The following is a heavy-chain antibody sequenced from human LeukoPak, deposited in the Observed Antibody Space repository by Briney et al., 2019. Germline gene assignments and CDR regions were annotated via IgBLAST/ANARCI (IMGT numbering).Heavy chain of an antibody. Sequence: GASVKVSCKASGYTFTSYGISWVRQAPGQGLEWMGGIIPIFGTANYAQKFQGRVTITADESTSTAYMELSSLRSEDTAVYYCARGVISTDGSSWGQGTLVTVSS. CDR3: ARGVISTDGSS. V-gene: IGHV1-69*13. D-gene: IGHD2-21*01. CDR1: GYTFTSYG. CDR2: IIPIFGTA. J-gene: IGHJ5*02.